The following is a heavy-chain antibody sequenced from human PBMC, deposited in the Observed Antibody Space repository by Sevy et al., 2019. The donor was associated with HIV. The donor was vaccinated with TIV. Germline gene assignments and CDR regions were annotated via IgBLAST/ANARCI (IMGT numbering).Heavy chain of an antibody. V-gene: IGHV3-33*01. CDR2: IFSDGINK. Sequence: GGSLRLSCATSGFTFSNYAIHWVRQAPGKGLEWVASIFSDGINKYYADSVKGRFTISRHNSENTVYLQMNSLRVEDTAVYYCARESGSDWYLDYWGQGTLVTVSS. J-gene: IGHJ4*02. D-gene: IGHD6-19*01. CDR3: ARESGSDWYLDY. CDR1: GFTFSNYA.